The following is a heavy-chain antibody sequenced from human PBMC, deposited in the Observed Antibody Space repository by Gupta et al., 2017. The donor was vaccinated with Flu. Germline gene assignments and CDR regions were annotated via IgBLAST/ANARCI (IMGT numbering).Heavy chain of an antibody. J-gene: IGHJ4*02. D-gene: IGHD6-19*01. CDR1: GFTFSSYG. CDR2: ISYDGSNK. Sequence: QVQLVESGGGVVHPGRSLRLSCAASGFTFSSYGMHWVRQAPGKGLEWVAVISYDGSNKYYADSVKGRFTISRDNSKNTLYLQMNSLRAEDTAVYYCAKDSGYSSGWFPDYWGQGTLVTVSS. CDR3: AKDSGYSSGWFPDY. V-gene: IGHV3-30*18.